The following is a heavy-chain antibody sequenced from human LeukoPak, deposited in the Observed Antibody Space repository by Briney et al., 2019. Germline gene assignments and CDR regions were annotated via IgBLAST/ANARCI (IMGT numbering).Heavy chain of an antibody. V-gene: IGHV4-34*01. CDR3: ARLETGTTGDGFDI. J-gene: IGHJ3*02. Sequence: KSSETLSLTCTVYGGSFSDYYWRWIRQPPGKGLEWIGGINHVGSANYNVSLKSRVTISVDTPKNQFSLKLTSVTAADTALYYCARLETGTTGDGFDIWGQGTMVTVSS. CDR1: GGSFSDYY. D-gene: IGHD1-1*01. CDR2: INHVGSA.